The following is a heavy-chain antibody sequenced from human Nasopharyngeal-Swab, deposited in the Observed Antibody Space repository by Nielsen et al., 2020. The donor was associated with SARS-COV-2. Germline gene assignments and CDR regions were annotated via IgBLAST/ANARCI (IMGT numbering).Heavy chain of an antibody. V-gene: IGHV4-59*01. CDR3: ARGYSSSYFSYYYYGLDV. Sequence: WIRQPPGKGLEGIGYIYYSGSTNYNPSLKSRVTISVDTSKNQFSLKLSSVTAADTAVYYCARGYSSSYFSYYYYGLDVWGQGTTVTVSS. J-gene: IGHJ6*02. D-gene: IGHD6-6*01. CDR2: IYYSGST.